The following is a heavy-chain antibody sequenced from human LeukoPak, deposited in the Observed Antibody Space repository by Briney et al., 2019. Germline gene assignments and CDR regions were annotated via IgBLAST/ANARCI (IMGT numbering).Heavy chain of an antibody. Sequence: GASVKVSCKASGYTFTGYYMHWVRQAPGQGLEWMGWINPNSGGTNYAQKFQGRVTMTRDTSISTAYMELSRLRSDDTAVYYCARDLEIRDILTGYPETTFDYWGQGTLVTVSS. CDR2: INPNSGGT. CDR1: GYTFTGYY. V-gene: IGHV1-2*02. D-gene: IGHD3-9*01. CDR3: ARDLEIRDILTGYPETTFDY. J-gene: IGHJ4*02.